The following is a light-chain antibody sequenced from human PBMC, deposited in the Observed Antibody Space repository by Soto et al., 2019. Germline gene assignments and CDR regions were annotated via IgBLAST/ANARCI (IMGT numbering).Light chain of an antibody. CDR1: QSVRTN. CDR3: QQYNNWPIT. CDR2: GAS. V-gene: IGKV3-15*01. J-gene: IGKJ5*01. Sequence: EIVMTQSPDTLYVSPGEGATLSCRASQSVRTNLAWYQQKPGQAPRLLIYGASTRATGIPARFSGSGSGTEFTLTISSLQSEDFAVYYCQQYNNWPITFGQGTRLEIK.